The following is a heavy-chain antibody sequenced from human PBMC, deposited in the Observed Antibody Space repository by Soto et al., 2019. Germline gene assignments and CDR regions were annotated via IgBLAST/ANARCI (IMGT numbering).Heavy chain of an antibody. J-gene: IGHJ4*02. V-gene: IGHV3-48*03. D-gene: IGHD3-10*01. CDR1: GWTRSRFE. CDR2: ISSSESSA. CDR3: TRAAWFPYLSFY. Sequence: SLRRPWSAAGWTRSRFELHWVRQAPGQGLEWISYISSSESSAYYASSVEGRFTISKDNANNSVYLQMYSLRAEDTPLYYCTRAAWFPYLSFYWGQGALVTVSS.